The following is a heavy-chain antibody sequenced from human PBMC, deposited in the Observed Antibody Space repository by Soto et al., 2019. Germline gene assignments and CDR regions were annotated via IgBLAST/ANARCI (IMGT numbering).Heavy chain of an antibody. J-gene: IGHJ4*02. Sequence: QVQLVQSGAEVKKPGASVRVSCKASGYTFTIYGINWVRQAPGQGLEWMGWISGYNGNTKYEQKFQGRVTVSTETSASTAYTEVRSLSSDDPAVYYCARDRGAAATFDFWGQGTLVTVSS. CDR3: ARDRGAAATFDF. V-gene: IGHV1-18*01. D-gene: IGHD6-13*01. CDR1: GYTFTIYG. CDR2: ISGYNGNT.